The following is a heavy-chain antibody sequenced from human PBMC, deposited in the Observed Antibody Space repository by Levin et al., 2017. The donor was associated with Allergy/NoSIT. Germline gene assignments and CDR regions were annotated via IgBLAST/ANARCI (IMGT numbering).Heavy chain of an antibody. J-gene: IGHJ4*02. CDR1: GYSFATYW. D-gene: IGHD5-18*01. CDR3: ARLSPEYSYGSHFDY. V-gene: IGHV5-51*01. CDR2: IDPSDSDT. Sequence: ASVKVSCKGSGYSFATYWIGWVRQMPGKGLEWMGIIDPSDSDTRYSPSFQGQVTISADKSIYSAYLQWSRLKASDTAMYYCARLSPEYSYGSHFDYWGQGTLVAVSS.